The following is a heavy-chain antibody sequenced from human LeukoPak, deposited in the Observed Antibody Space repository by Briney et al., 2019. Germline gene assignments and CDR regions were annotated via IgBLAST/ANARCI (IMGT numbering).Heavy chain of an antibody. V-gene: IGHV3-23*01. J-gene: IGHJ3*02. CDR1: GFTFSTCA. Sequence: GGSLRLSCAASGFTFSTCAINWVRQAPGKGLEWVSAISGSGSKTFYADSVKGRFTISRDNPKNTLYLQMYSLRPEDTAVYYCVKEPRGYSFSFDIWGQGTMVTVSS. D-gene: IGHD5-18*01. CDR2: ISGSGSKT. CDR3: VKEPRGYSFSFDI.